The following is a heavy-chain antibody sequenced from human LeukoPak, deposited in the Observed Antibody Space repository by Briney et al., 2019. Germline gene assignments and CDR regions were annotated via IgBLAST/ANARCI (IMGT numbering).Heavy chain of an antibody. CDR3: AKRDVGYSYGYGY. D-gene: IGHD5-18*01. Sequence: GGSLRLSCAASGFTFSSYAMSWVRQAPGEGLEWVSAISGSGGSTYYADSVKGRFTISRDNSKNTLYLQMNSLRAEDTAVYYCAKRDVGYSYGYGYWGQGTLVTVSS. V-gene: IGHV3-23*01. CDR1: GFTFSSYA. CDR2: ISGSGGST. J-gene: IGHJ4*02.